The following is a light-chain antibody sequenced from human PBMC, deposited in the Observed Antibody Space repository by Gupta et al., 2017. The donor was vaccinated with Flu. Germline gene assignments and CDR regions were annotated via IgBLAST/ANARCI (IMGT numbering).Light chain of an antibody. CDR1: QEIKNE. Sequence: PSSLSASVGDRVTITCRASQEIKNELGWYQQKPGKAPKRLIYSASKVTSGFPSRFSGSGSGTEFTLTISSRQPEDFATYYCLQRHNSPWTFGQGTKVEIK. CDR2: SAS. V-gene: IGKV1-17*01. J-gene: IGKJ1*01. CDR3: LQRHNSPWT.